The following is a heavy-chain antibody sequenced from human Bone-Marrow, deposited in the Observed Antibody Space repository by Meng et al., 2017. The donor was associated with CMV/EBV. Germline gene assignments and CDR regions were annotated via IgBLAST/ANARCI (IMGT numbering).Heavy chain of an antibody. CDR2: ISAYNGNT. CDR1: GDTFTSYG. Sequence: ASVKVSCKVSGDTFTSYGISWVRQAPGQGLEWMGWISAYNGNTNYAQELQGRVTMTTDTSTSTAYMELRSLRSDDTAVYYCARYSLEWLLYYHYYYGMDVWGRGTTVTVAS. D-gene: IGHD3-3*01. J-gene: IGHJ6*02. V-gene: IGHV1-18*01. CDR3: ARYSLEWLLYYHYYYGMDV.